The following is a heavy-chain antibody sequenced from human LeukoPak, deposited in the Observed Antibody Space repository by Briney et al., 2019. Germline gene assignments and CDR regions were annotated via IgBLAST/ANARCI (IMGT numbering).Heavy chain of an antibody. Sequence: GASETVSYKHSVSSFTNYGHSWMRQAPGQAREWMGGINADNGNTRYAQELQGRVTMTTDTSTTTAYMDLRSLRSDDTAVYYCARDADGSGTLLDYWGEGTLVTVSS. CDR1: VSSFTNYG. CDR3: ARDADGSGTLLDY. V-gene: IGHV1-18*01. J-gene: IGHJ4*02. CDR2: INADNGNT. D-gene: IGHD3-10*01.